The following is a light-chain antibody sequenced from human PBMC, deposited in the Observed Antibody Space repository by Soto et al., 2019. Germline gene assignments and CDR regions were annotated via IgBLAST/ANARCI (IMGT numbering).Light chain of an antibody. CDR2: DAS. J-gene: IGKJ4*01. CDR1: QSVSSY. V-gene: IGKV3-11*01. CDR3: QRYNNWPLT. Sequence: EIVLTQSPATLSLSPGERATLSCRASQSVSSYLAWYQQKPGQAPRLLIYDASNRATGIPARFSGSGSGTDFTLTINSLQSEDFAVYYCQRYNNWPLTFGGGTKVEN.